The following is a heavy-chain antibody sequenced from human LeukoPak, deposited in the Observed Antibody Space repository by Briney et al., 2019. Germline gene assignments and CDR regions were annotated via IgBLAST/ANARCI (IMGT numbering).Heavy chain of an antibody. Sequence: GGSLRLSCAASGFTFSGYYMSWIRQAPGKGLEWVGRIKPKTDGETTEYAAPVKGRFSISRDDSKNMLYLQMNSLKTEDTAVYYCITPLPYSAQGGQGTLVTVSS. J-gene: IGHJ4*02. CDR1: GFTFSGYY. CDR2: IKPKTDGETT. D-gene: IGHD2-21*01. V-gene: IGHV3-15*01. CDR3: ITPLPYSAQ.